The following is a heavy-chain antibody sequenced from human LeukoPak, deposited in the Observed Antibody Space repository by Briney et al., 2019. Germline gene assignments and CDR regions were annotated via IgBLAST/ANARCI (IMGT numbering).Heavy chain of an antibody. CDR2: MDPSGSQK. D-gene: IGHD1-1*01. Sequence: HPGGSPRLSCAASGFTFNRSWMNWVRQAPGKGLEWVANMDPSGSQKRYVDSVKGRFIISKDNPGASLYLDMYSLRAEDTAIYYCAIWTSGNYWGQGTLVTVSS. CDR3: AIWTSGNY. CDR1: GFTFNRSW. J-gene: IGHJ4*02. V-gene: IGHV3-7*01.